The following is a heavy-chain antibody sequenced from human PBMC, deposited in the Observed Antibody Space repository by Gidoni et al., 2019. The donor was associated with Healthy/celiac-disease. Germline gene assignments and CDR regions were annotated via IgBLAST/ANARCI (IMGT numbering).Heavy chain of an antibody. CDR1: GFTFDDYA. D-gene: IGHD4-4*01. CDR2: ISWNSGSI. J-gene: IGHJ6*02. CDR3: AKANPYSNSKSYYYYGMDV. Sequence: EVQLVESGGGLVQPGRSLRLSCAASGFTFDDYAMHWVRQAPGKGLEWVSGISWNSGSIGYADSVKGRFTISRDNAKNSLYLQMNSLRAEDTALYYCAKANPYSNSKSYYYYGMDVWGQGTTVTVSS. V-gene: IGHV3-9*01.